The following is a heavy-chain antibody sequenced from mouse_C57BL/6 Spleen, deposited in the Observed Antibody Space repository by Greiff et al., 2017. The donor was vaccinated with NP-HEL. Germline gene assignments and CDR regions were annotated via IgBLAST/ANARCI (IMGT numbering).Heavy chain of an antibody. D-gene: IGHD2-4*01. J-gene: IGHJ2*01. CDR1: GYTFTRYW. V-gene: IGHV1-64*01. CDR3: VYDYDGWFDD. Sequence: QVQLQQPGAELVKPGASVKLSCKASGYTFTRYWMHWVKQRPGQGLEWIGMINPNSGSTNYNEKFKSKATLTVDKSSSTAYMQLSSLTSEDSAVYYCVYDYDGWFDDWGQGTTLTVSS. CDR2: INPNSGST.